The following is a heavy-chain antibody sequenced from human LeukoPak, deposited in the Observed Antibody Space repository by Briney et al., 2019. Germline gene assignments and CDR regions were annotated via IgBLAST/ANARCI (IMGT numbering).Heavy chain of an antibody. V-gene: IGHV4-30-2*01. CDR2: IYHSGST. D-gene: IGHD3-3*01. CDR1: GGSISSGGYY. Sequence: SETLSLTCTVSGGSISSGGYYWSWIRQPPGKGLEWIGYIYHSGSTYYNPSLKSRVTISVDRSKNQFSLKLSSVTAADTAVYYCARAALERPIDYWGQGTLVTVSS. CDR3: ARAALERPIDY. J-gene: IGHJ4*02.